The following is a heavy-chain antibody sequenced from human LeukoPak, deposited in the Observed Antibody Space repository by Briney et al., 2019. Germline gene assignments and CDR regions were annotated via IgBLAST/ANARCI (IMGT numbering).Heavy chain of an antibody. CDR3: VRDHYYDSSGYTFRH. Sequence: SETLSLTCAVSGGSISSSNWWSWVRQPPGKGLEWTGEIYHSGSTNYNPSLKSRVTISVDKSKNQFSLKLSSVIVADTAVYYCVRDHYYDSSGYTFRHWGQGTLVSVSS. V-gene: IGHV4-4*02. CDR1: GGSISSSNW. J-gene: IGHJ1*01. D-gene: IGHD3-22*01. CDR2: IYHSGST.